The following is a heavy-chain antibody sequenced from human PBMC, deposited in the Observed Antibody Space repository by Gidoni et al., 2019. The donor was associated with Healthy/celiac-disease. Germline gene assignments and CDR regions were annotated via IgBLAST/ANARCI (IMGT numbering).Heavy chain of an antibody. CDR2: IYYSGTT. CDR1: DGSNSSGGYY. D-gene: IGHD3-16*01. V-gene: IGHV4-31*03. CDR3: ARDGGGPTYFDY. Sequence: QVQLQESGPGLVKPSQTLSLTCTVSDGSNSSGGYYWSWIRQHPGNGLEWIGYIYYSGTTYYHPSLKTRVTISVATSKTQFSLKLSSVTAADTAVYYCARDGGGPTYFDYWGQGTLVTVSS. J-gene: IGHJ4*02.